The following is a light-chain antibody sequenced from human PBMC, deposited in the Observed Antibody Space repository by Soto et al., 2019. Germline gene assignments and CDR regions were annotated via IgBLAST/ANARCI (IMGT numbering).Light chain of an antibody. J-gene: IGKJ1*01. V-gene: IGKV1-8*01. CDR2: AAS. CDR1: QGISSS. Sequence: AIRMTQSPSSFSASTGDRVTIICRASQGISSSLAWYQKKPGKAPKLLIYAASTLQSGVPSRFSGSGSGTDFTLTISCLQSEDFATYYCQQYYSYPRTFGQGTKVEIK. CDR3: QQYYSYPRT.